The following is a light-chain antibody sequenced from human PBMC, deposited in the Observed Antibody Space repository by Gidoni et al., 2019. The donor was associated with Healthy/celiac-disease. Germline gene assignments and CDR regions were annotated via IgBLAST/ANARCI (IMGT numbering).Light chain of an antibody. J-gene: IGLJ2*01. CDR2: DVS. CDR1: SSDVGGYTY. V-gene: IGLV2-14*01. Sequence: QSALTHPASVSVSPGQSITIACTGTSSDVGGYTYVSWYQQHPGKAPKLMIYDVSNRPSGVSNRFSGSKSGNTASLTISGLQAEDEADYYCSSYTSSSTLVVFGGGTKLTVL. CDR3: SSYTSSSTLVV.